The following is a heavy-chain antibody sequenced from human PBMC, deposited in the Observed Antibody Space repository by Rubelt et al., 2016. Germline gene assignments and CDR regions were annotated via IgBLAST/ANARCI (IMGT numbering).Heavy chain of an antibody. Sequence: SAYNGNTNYARKLQGRVTMTTDTSTSTAYMELRSLRSDDTAVYYCARLSRDYAFVWFDPWGQGTPVTVSS. V-gene: IGHV1-18*01. CDR3: ARLSRDYAFVWFDP. CDR2: SAYNGNT. J-gene: IGHJ5*02. D-gene: IGHD4-17*01.